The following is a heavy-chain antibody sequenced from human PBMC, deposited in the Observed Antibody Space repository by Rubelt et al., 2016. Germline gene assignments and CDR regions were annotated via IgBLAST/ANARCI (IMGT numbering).Heavy chain of an antibody. CDR3: ARGGAAAADDNDAFDI. Sequence: QVQLVQSGAEVKKPGSSVKVSCKASGGTFSSYAISWVRQAPGQGLEWMGGIIPIFGTANYAQKFQGRVTITADESTSTASMELSSLRSEETAVYYCARGGAAAADDNDAFDIWGQGTMVTVSS. D-gene: IGHD6-13*01. J-gene: IGHJ3*02. CDR2: IIPIFGTA. V-gene: IGHV1-69*01. CDR1: GGTFSSYA.